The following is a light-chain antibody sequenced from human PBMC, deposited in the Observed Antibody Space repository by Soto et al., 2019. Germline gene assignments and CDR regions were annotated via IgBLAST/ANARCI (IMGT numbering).Light chain of an antibody. CDR2: AAS. J-gene: IGKJ1*01. V-gene: IGKV1-39*01. CDR3: QHSYITHVA. CDR1: QSSSSY. Sequence: DIQMTQSPSSLSASVGDRVTITCRASQSSSSYLNWYQQKPGKAPKLLIYAASSLQSGVPSRFSGSGSGTEFTLTISSLQPEDFATYYCQHSYITHVALGQGTKVEIK.